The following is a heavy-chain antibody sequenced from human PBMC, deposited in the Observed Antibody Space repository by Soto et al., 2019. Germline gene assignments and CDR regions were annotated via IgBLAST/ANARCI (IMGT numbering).Heavy chain of an antibody. V-gene: IGHV1-69*01. CDR2: IIPIFGTA. CDR3: ARLNDYGDYGYSDY. CDR1: GGTISSYA. Sequence: QVQLVQCGAEVKKPGSSVKVSCKASGGTISSYAISWVRQAPGQGLEWMGGIIPIFGTANYAQKFQGRVTITADESTSTAYMELSSLRSEATAVYYCARLNDYGDYGYSDYWGQGTLVTVSS. D-gene: IGHD4-17*01. J-gene: IGHJ4*02.